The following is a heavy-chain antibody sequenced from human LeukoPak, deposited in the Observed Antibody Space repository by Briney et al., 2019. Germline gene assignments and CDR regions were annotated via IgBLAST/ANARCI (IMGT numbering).Heavy chain of an antibody. CDR1: GGSFSGYY. CDR3: ARVRYCSSTSCYLAFDI. CDR2: INHSGST. D-gene: IGHD2-2*01. J-gene: IGHJ3*02. Sequence: SETLSLTCAVYGGSFSGYYWSWTRQPPGKGLEWIGEINHSGSTNYNPSLKSRVTISVDTSKNQFSLKLSSVTAADTAVYYCARVRYCSSTSCYLAFDIWGQGTMVTVSS. V-gene: IGHV4-34*01.